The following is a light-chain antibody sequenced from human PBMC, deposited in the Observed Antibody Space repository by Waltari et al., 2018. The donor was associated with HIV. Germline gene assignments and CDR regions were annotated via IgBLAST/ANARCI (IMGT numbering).Light chain of an antibody. Sequence: QSALTQPASVSGSPGQSITISCTGTSNDVGSSKYVSWHQQPPGEAPKLIIHDVSDRPSGISNRFSGSKSGNTASLTISGLQTEDEADYYGSSYTSSSTYVFGTGTRVTVL. V-gene: IGLV2-14*03. CDR2: DVS. J-gene: IGLJ1*01. CDR1: SNDVGSSKY. CDR3: SSYTSSSTYV.